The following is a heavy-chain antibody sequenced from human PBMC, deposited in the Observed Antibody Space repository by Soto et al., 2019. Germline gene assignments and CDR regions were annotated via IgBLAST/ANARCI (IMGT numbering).Heavy chain of an antibody. D-gene: IGHD6-13*01. CDR2: IYYSGST. Sequence: TLSLTCTVSGGSISSSSFHWGWIRQPPGKGLEWIGSIYYSGSTYYSPSLRSRVTILVDTFKNQFSLKLSSVTAADTAVYYCARRERAAGTDWWFDPWGQGTLVTVS. CDR1: GGSISSSSFH. CDR3: ARRERAAGTDWWFDP. J-gene: IGHJ5*02. V-gene: IGHV4-39*01.